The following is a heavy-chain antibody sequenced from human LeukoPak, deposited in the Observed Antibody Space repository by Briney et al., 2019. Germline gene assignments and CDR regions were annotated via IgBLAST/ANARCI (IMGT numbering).Heavy chain of an antibody. CDR2: IYYSGST. Sequence: SETLSLTWTVSGGSISSGDYYWSWIRQPPGKGLEWIGYIYYSGSTYYNPSLKSRVTISVDTSKNQFSLKLSSVTAADTAVYYCARWDGGNRRGNLDYWGQGTLVTVSS. D-gene: IGHD4-23*01. J-gene: IGHJ4*02. CDR1: GGSISSGDYY. CDR3: ARWDGGNRRGNLDY. V-gene: IGHV4-30-4*01.